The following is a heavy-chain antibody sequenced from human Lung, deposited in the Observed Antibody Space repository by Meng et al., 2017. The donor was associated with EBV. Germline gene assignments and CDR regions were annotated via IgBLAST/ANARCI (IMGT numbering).Heavy chain of an antibody. D-gene: IGHD2-2*01. CDR1: GFTFTSYS. CDR2: IESSETY. Sequence: EVQLVESGGXXXXXGXALXLSCAASGFTFTSYSMNWLRQAPGKGLEWVSTIESSETYYTDSVKGRFTISRDNAKNSLYLQMNSLRGEDTAVYYCARDSNQLRGFDYWGQGTLVTVSS. V-gene: IGHV3-21*01. J-gene: IGHJ4*02. CDR3: ARDSNQLRGFDY.